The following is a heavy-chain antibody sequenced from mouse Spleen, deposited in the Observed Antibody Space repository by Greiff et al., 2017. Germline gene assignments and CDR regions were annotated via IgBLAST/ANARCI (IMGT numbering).Heavy chain of an antibody. CDR3: AKNGEYGNYVYYFDY. CDR1: GFSLTSYG. V-gene: IGHV2-5*01. Sequence: VQLQQSGPGLVQPSQSLSITCTVSGFSLTSYGVHWVRQSPGKGLEWLGVIWRGGSTDYNAAFMSRLSITKDNSKSQVFFKMNSLQADDTAIYYCAKNGEYGNYVYYFDYWGQGTTLTVSS. D-gene: IGHD2-10*02. J-gene: IGHJ2*01. CDR2: IWRGGST.